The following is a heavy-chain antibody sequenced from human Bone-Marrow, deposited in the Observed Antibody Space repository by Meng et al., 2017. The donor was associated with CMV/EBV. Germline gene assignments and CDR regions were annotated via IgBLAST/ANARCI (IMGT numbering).Heavy chain of an antibody. CDR2: TSKDESDK. CDR3: VRDDYGGLDY. CDR1: GFTFSSSA. J-gene: IGHJ4*02. D-gene: IGHD4-23*01. V-gene: IGHV3-30-3*01. Sequence: GESLKISCGASGFTFSSSAMHWVRQASGKGLEWVAVTSKDESDKQYVDSVKGRFTISRDNSKNTLYLQMNSLRADDTAVYYCVRDDYGGLDYWGQGTVVTVSS.